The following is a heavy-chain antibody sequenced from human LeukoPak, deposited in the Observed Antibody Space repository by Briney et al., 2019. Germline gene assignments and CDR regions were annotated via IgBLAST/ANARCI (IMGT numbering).Heavy chain of an antibody. V-gene: IGHV1-69*06. CDR2: IIPIFGTA. CDR3: ATNWGHNWNYLSVGSAFDI. Sequence: SVKVSCKASGYTFTSYAISWVRQAPGQGLEWMGGIIPIFGTANYAQKFQGRVTITADKSTSTAYMELSSLRSEDTAVYYCATNWGHNWNYLSVGSAFDIWGQGTMVTVSS. CDR1: GYTFTSYA. J-gene: IGHJ3*02. D-gene: IGHD1-7*01.